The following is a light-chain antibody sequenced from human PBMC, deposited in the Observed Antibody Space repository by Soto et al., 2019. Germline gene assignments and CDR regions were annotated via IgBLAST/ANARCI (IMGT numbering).Light chain of an antibody. J-gene: IGKJ4*01. V-gene: IGKV3-15*01. CDR1: QSVSSS. CDR3: QQYTDWPLT. Sequence: EIVMTQSPATLSVSPGERATLSCRASQSVSSSLAWYQQKRGQAARLLIHGASTRATGIADRFSGSGSGTEFTLPISSLQSEDFAVYYCQQYTDWPLTFGGGTKVEIK. CDR2: GAS.